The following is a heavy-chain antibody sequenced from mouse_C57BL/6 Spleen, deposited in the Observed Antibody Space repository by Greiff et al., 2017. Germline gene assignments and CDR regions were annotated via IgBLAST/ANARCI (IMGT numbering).Heavy chain of an antibody. J-gene: IGHJ2*01. D-gene: IGHD4-1*01. CDR1: GYAFSSSW. Sequence: VQLQQSGPELVKPGASVKISCKASGYAFSSSWMNWVKQRPGKGLEWIGRIYPGDGDTNYNGKFKGKATLTADKSSSTAYMQLSSLTSEDSAVXFCARTGNYFDYWGQGTTLTVSS. CDR3: ARTGNYFDY. CDR2: IYPGDGDT. V-gene: IGHV1-82*01.